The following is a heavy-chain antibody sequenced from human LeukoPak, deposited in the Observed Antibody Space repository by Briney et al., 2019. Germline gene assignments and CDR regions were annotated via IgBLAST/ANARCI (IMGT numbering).Heavy chain of an antibody. V-gene: IGHV5-51*01. CDR3: ATLTHLTYSSGWSDFDY. J-gene: IGHJ4*02. CDR2: IYPGDSDT. CDR1: GYSFTSYW. Sequence: GESLKISCKGSGYSFTSYWIGWVRQMPGKGLEWMGIIYPGDSDTRYSPSFQGQVTISADKSISTASLQRSSLKASDAAIYYCATLTHLTYSSGWSDFDYWGQGTLVTVSS. D-gene: IGHD6-19*01.